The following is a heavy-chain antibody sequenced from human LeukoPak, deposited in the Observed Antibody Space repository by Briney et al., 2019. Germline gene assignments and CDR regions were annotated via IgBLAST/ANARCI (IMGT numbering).Heavy chain of an antibody. J-gene: IGHJ4*02. Sequence: ASVKVSCKVSGYTFTGYYMHWVRQAPGQGLEWMGWINPNSGGTNYAQKFQGRVTMTRDTSISTAYMELSRLRSDDTAVYYCARADSSGWSESFDYWGQGTLVTVSS. CDR3: ARADSSGWSESFDY. CDR1: GYTFTGYY. V-gene: IGHV1-2*02. CDR2: INPNSGGT. D-gene: IGHD6-19*01.